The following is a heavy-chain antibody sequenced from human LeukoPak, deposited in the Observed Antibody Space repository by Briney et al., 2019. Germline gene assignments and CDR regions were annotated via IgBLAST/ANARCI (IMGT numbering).Heavy chain of an antibody. D-gene: IGHD3-10*02. Sequence: GGSLRLSCAASGFTFDNYGINWVRQAPGRGLEWVSYISSSGSTIYYADSVKGRFTISRDNAKNSLYLQMNSLRAEDTAVYYCAELGITMIGGVWGKGTTVTISS. CDR2: ISSSGSTI. J-gene: IGHJ6*04. CDR1: GFTFDNYG. V-gene: IGHV3-48*03. CDR3: AELGITMIGGV.